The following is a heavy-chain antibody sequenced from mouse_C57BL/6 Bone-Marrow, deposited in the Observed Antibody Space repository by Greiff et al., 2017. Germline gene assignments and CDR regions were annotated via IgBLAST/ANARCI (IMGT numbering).Heavy chain of an antibody. V-gene: IGHV5-6*01. CDR2: ISSGGSYT. CDR1: GFTFSSYG. J-gene: IGHJ4*01. D-gene: IGHD1-1*02. CDR3: ARHWGGAMDY. Sequence: VKLQQSGGDLVKPGGSLKLSCAASGFTFSSYGMSWVRQTPDTRLEWVATISSGGSYTYYPDSVKGRFTISRDNAKNTLYLQRSSLKAEDTAMYYCARHWGGAMDYWGQGTSVTVSS.